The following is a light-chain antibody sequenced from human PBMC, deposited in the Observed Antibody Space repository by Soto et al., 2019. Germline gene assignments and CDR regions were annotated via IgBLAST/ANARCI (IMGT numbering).Light chain of an antibody. CDR3: AAWDASLNGPI. J-gene: IGLJ2*01. V-gene: IGLV1-44*01. CDR2: NNY. CDR1: SSNIGSNA. Sequence: QSVLTQPPSASGTPGQRVTISCSGSSSNIGSNAVSWYQQLPGTAPKLLIYNNYERPSGVPDRFSGSKSGTSVSLAISRLQSEDEADYYCAAWDASLNGPIFGGGTQLTVL.